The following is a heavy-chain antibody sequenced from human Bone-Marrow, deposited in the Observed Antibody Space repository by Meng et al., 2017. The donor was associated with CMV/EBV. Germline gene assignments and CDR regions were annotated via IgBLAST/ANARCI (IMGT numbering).Heavy chain of an antibody. Sequence: SVKVSCKASGATFNIYPITWVRQAPGQGLEWMGGIIPILGTSTHARDLQGRVTISTDESTSTAYMELSCLRSEDTAVYYCAREDIVVVPAAPDYWGQGTLVTVSS. V-gene: IGHV1-69*16. J-gene: IGHJ4*02. CDR2: IIPILGTS. D-gene: IGHD2-2*01. CDR1: GATFNIYP. CDR3: AREDIVVVPAAPDY.